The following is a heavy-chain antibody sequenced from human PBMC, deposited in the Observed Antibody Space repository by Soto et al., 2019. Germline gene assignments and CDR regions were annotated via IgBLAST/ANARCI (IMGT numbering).Heavy chain of an antibody. CDR1: GFSLTTSAVG. CDR2: IYWDDDK. CDR3: AHRVLRTVFGLVTTTAIYFDF. J-gene: IGHJ4*02. V-gene: IGHV2-5*02. D-gene: IGHD3-3*01. Sequence: QITLNESGPTQVKPRQTLTLTCTFSGFSLTTSAVGVGWIRQSPGKTPEWLALIYWDDDKRYSPSLKSRLTITKDTSKKQVVLTMADLDPADTATYYCAHRVLRTVFGLVTTTAIYFDFWGQGTQVAVSS.